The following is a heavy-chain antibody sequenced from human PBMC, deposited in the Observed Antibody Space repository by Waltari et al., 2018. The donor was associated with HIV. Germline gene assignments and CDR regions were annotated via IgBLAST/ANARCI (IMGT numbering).Heavy chain of an antibody. D-gene: IGHD3-16*01. CDR2: IWLDGSKK. Sequence: QVQLVESGGGVVQPGRSLSLSCEASGFPFSSFGMHWVRQAPGKGLEWVSVIWLDGSKKFYADSVKGRFTISRDNSKNIVHLQMNSLRAEDTALYYCARDRGGLRQPLDYWGQGTLVTVSS. J-gene: IGHJ4*02. CDR3: ARDRGGLRQPLDY. V-gene: IGHV3-33*01. CDR1: GFPFSSFG.